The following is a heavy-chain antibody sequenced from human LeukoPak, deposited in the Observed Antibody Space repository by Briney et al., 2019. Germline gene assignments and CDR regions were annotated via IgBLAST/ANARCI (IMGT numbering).Heavy chain of an antibody. CDR2: TFGGGTT. CDR1: GFTFSNAW. Sequence: GGSLRLSCTASGFTFSNAWMSWVRQAPGKGLEWVGRTFGGGTTDYAAPLKARFTISRDDSKSTMYLQMNSLTAEDTAVYYCTAYFLGKGDYWGQGTLVTVSS. D-gene: IGHD3-16*01. V-gene: IGHV3-15*01. J-gene: IGHJ4*02. CDR3: TAYFLGKGDY.